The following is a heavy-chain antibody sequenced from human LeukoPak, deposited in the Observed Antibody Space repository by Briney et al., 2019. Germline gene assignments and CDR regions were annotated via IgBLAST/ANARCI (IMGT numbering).Heavy chain of an antibody. CDR3: ARELGGGDY. D-gene: IGHD1-7*01. Sequence: SETLSLTCAVCGGSFSGYYWSWIRQPPGKGLEWIGEINHSGSTNYNPSLKSRVTISLDTSKNQFSLKLSSVTAADTAVYYCARELGGGDYWGQGTLVTVSS. J-gene: IGHJ4*02. CDR1: GGSFSGYY. V-gene: IGHV4-34*01. CDR2: INHSGST.